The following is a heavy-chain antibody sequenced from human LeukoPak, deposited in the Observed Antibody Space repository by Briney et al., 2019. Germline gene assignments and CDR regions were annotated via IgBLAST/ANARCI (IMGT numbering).Heavy chain of an antibody. J-gene: IGHJ3*02. Sequence: GESLKISCKGSGYSFTSYWIGCVRQVPGKGLEWMGIIYPGDSDTRYSPSFQGQVTISADKSISTAYLQWSSLKASDTAMYYCARSGPYYYDRNDAFDIWGQGTMVTVSS. D-gene: IGHD3-22*01. V-gene: IGHV5-51*01. CDR1: GYSFTSYW. CDR2: IYPGDSDT. CDR3: ARSGPYYYDRNDAFDI.